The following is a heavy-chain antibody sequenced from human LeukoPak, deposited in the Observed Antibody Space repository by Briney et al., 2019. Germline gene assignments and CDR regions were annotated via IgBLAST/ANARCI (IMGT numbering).Heavy chain of an antibody. CDR3: AKELDTMFFDY. CDR1: GFTFDRYT. J-gene: IGHJ4*02. Sequence: PGRSLRLSCATSGFTFDRYTIHWVRQAPGKGLEWVSLAGWAGGTTYYSDSVRGRFTISRDSGKNSVYLQMNSLTTDGTAFYFCAKELDTMFFDYWGQGALVTVSS. V-gene: IGHV3-43*01. CDR2: AGWAGGTT. D-gene: IGHD3-10*02.